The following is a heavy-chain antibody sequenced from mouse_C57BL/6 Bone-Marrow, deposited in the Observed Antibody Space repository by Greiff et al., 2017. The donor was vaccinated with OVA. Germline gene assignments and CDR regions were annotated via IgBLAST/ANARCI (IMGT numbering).Heavy chain of an antibody. CDR1: GYAFSSSW. J-gene: IGHJ3*01. D-gene: IGHD2-14*01. V-gene: IGHV1-82*01. Sequence: QVQLQQSGPELVKPGASVKISCKASGYAFSSSWMNWVKQRPGKGLEWIGRIYPGDGATNYNGKFKGKATLTADKSSSTAYMQLSSLTSEDSAVYFCAREREYDWFAYWGRGKRVTVSA. CDR3: AREREYDWFAY. CDR2: IYPGDGAT.